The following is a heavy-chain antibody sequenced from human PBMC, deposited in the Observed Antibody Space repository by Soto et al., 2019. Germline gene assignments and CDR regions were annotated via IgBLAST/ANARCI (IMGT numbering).Heavy chain of an antibody. V-gene: IGHV1-18*01. D-gene: IGHD6-19*01. CDR2: ISAYNGNT. CDR3: AREDRIAVANYYYYGMDV. J-gene: IGHJ6*02. Sequence: ASVKVSCKASGYTFTSYGSSWVRQAPGQGLEWMGWISAYNGNTNYAQKLQGRVTMTTDTSTSTAYMELRSLRSDDTAVYYCAREDRIAVANYYYYGMDVWGQGTTVTVSS. CDR1: GYTFTSYG.